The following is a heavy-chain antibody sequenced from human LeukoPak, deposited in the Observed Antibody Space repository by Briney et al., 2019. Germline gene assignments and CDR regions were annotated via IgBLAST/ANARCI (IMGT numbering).Heavy chain of an antibody. Sequence: PGRSLRLSCAASGFTFSSYAMHWVRQAPGKGLEWVAVISYDGSNKYYADSVKGRFTISRVNSKNTLYLQMNSLRAEDTAVYYCARDGPVVMTVTTSPFDYWGQGTLVTVSS. CDR2: ISYDGSNK. CDR1: GFTFSSYA. D-gene: IGHD4-17*01. CDR3: ARDGPVVMTVTTSPFDY. J-gene: IGHJ4*02. V-gene: IGHV3-30*04.